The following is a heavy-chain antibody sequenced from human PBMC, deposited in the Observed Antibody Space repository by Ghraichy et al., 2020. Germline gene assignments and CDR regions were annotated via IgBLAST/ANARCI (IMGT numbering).Heavy chain of an antibody. J-gene: IGHJ4*02. CDR3: AKVPSARLIHYYFDY. CDR1: GFTFDDYA. CDR2: ISWNSGSI. D-gene: IGHD2-8*01. Sequence: GGSLRLSCAASGFTFDDYAMHWVRQAPGKGLEWVSGISWNSGSIGYADSVKGRFTISRDNAKNSLYLQMNSLRAEDTALYYCAKVPSARLIHYYFDYWGQGTLVTVSS. V-gene: IGHV3-9*01.